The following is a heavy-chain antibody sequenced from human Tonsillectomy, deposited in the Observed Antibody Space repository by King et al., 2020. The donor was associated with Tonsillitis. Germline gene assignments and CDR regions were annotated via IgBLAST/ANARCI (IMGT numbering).Heavy chain of an antibody. CDR3: AKDSLNDFNWYFDL. D-gene: IGHD3/OR15-3a*01. Sequence: VQLVESWGGLVQPGRSLRLSFGALGSTFVEYSMNWGWEAPGKSVEWVSGISSDIWRIRYSGSVKGRFIISRDKAKNSLYLQMNSLRAEDTALYYCAKDSLNDFNWYFDLWGRGTLVTVSS. CDR1: GSTFVEYS. V-gene: IGHV3-9*01. J-gene: IGHJ2*01. CDR2: ISSDIWRI.